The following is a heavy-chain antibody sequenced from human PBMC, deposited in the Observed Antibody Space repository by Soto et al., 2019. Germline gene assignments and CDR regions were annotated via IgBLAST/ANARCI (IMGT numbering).Heavy chain of an antibody. Sequence: GGSLRLSCAASGFTVSRNFMGWVRQAPGKGLEWVSIIYSDGSTYYADSVKGRFTISRDNSKNTLYLQLDSLRADDTAVYYCASRRNPYGAYDYWGQGTLVTVSS. V-gene: IGHV3-66*01. J-gene: IGHJ4*02. CDR3: ASRRNPYGAYDY. CDR1: GFTVSRNF. D-gene: IGHD4-17*01. CDR2: IYSDGST.